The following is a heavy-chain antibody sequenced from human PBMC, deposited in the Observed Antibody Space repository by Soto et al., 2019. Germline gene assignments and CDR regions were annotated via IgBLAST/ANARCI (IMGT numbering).Heavy chain of an antibody. V-gene: IGHV4-39*01. CDR3: ARHGYSYGL. CDR2: FYYSGST. CDR1: GGSISSRSYY. D-gene: IGHD5-18*01. Sequence: QLQLQESGPGLVKPSETLSLTCTVSGGSISSRSYYWGWIRQPPGKGLEWIGSFYYSGSTYYNPSLKRRVTISVDTSKNQFSLKLSSVTSADTAVYYCARHGYSYGLWGQGTLVTVSS. J-gene: IGHJ4*02.